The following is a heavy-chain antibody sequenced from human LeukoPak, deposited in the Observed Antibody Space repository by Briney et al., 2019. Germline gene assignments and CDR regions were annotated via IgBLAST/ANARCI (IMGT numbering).Heavy chain of an antibody. J-gene: IGHJ4*02. D-gene: IGHD6-19*01. CDR3: ARESIAVAGAPFDS. V-gene: IGHV3-48*03. Sequence: GEPLRLSCAASGFTFSSYEMNWVRQAPGKGLEWVSYISSGSTIYDADSVKGRFTISRDNAKNSLYLQMNSLRAEDTAVYYCARESIAVAGAPFDSWGQGTLVTVSS. CDR2: ISSGSTI. CDR1: GFTFSSYE.